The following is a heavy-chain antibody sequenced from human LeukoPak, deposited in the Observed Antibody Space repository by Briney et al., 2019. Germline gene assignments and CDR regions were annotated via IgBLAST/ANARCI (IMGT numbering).Heavy chain of an antibody. CDR2: IIPIFGTA. CDR3: ARDGYSSGPTGLDY. D-gene: IGHD6-19*01. V-gene: IGHV1-69*06. Sequence: ASVKVSCKASGGTFSSYAISWVRQAPGQGLEWMGRIIPIFGTANYAQKFQGRVTITADKSTSTAYMELSSLRSEDTAVYYCARDGYSSGPTGLDYWGQGTLVTVSS. CDR1: GGTFSSYA. J-gene: IGHJ4*02.